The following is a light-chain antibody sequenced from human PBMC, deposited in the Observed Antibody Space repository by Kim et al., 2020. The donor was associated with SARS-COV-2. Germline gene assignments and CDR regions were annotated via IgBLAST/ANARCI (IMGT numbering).Light chain of an antibody. V-gene: IGKV3-15*01. Sequence: EIVMTQSPATLSVSPGERATLSCRASQSVLTDLAWYQQKPGQAPRLLIYAASTRATGVPARFSGSGSGTEFTLTISSLRSEDFAVYFCQQYYNRPPCTFGQGTKLEIK. CDR2: AAS. CDR3: QQYYNRPPCT. J-gene: IGKJ2*02. CDR1: QSVLTD.